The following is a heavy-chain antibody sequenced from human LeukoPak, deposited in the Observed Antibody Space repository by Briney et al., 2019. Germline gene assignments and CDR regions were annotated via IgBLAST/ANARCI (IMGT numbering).Heavy chain of an antibody. V-gene: IGHV3-20*04. CDR3: ARVRDIGYDTSTSD. J-gene: IGHJ4*02. CDR2: INWNGGST. CDR1: GFTFDDYG. Sequence: AGGSLRLSCAASGFTFDDYGMSWVRQAPGKGLEWVSGINWNGGSTGYADSVKGRFTVSRDNAKNSLYLQMNSLRAEDTASYYCARVRDIGYDTSTSDWGQGTLVTVSS. D-gene: IGHD3-22*01.